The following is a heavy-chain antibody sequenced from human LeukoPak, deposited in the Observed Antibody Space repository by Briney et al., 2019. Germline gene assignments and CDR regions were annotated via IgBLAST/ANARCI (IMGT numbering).Heavy chain of an antibody. CDR2: ITSTSSKI. D-gene: IGHD3/OR15-3a*01. CDR1: ESTFSDYG. Sequence: GGSLRLSCVASESTFSDYGMNWVRQAPGKGLEWISFITSTSSKILYADSVKGRFTISRDNAMNSLYLQMNSLRVEDTAVYYCAGAILDPFYFYYYMDVWGKGTTVTVSS. J-gene: IGHJ6*03. CDR3: AGAILDPFYFYYYMDV. V-gene: IGHV3-21*01.